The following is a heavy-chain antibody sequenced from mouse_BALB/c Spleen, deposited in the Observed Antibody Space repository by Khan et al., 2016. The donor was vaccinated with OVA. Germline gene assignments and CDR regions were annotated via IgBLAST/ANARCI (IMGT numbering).Heavy chain of an antibody. D-gene: IGHD2-14*01. V-gene: IGHV1-4*01. J-gene: IGHJ3*01. CDR2: INPSNNYT. Sequence: QVQLKQSGAELARPGASVKMSCKASGFTFTSYTIYWVRQSPGQALERIGHINPSNNYTNYNQKFINKATLIVDRSSTTVNMQMSSLKSEDSAVFYCVREEAYFKYGGWFAIWGQGTLVTVSA. CDR3: VREEAYFKYGGWFAI. CDR1: GFTFTSYT.